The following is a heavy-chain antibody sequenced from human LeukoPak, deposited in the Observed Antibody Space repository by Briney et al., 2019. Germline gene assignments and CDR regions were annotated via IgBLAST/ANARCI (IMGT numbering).Heavy chain of an antibody. CDR2: INPKSGGT. D-gene: IGHD6-13*01. Sequence: GASVKVSCKASGYTFTGYYIHWVRQAPGQGLEWMGWINPKSGGTNYAQKFQGSVTMSRDTSISTAYMELRRLRSDDTAVYYCARPRSSWYSDAFDIWGQGTMVTVSS. J-gene: IGHJ3*02. CDR1: GYTFTGYY. CDR3: ARPRSSWYSDAFDI. V-gene: IGHV1-2*02.